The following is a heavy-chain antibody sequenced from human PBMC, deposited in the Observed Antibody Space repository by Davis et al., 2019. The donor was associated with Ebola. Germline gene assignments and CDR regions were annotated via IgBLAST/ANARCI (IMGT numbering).Heavy chain of an antibody. Sequence: PSETLSLTCTVSGSSISSYYWSWIRQPPGKGLEWIGYIYYSGSTNYNPSLKSRVTISVDTSKNQFSLKLSSVTAADTAVYYCARDVGGYSSSSFDYWGQGTLVTVSS. J-gene: IGHJ4*02. D-gene: IGHD6-6*01. CDR1: GSSISSYY. CDR3: ARDVGGYSSSSFDY. V-gene: IGHV4-59*12. CDR2: IYYSGST.